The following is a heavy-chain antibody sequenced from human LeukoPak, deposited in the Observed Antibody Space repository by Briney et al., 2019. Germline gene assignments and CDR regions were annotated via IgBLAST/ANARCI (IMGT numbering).Heavy chain of an antibody. D-gene: IGHD2-8*02. CDR2: IKDKFYSETT. V-gene: IGHV3-15*01. Sequence: GGSLRLSCAASEITFSDTWMNWVRQAPGKGLEWVGGIKDKFYSETTDYAAPVKGGFIISRDDSKKTVYLQMNSLKADDTAVYFCTTVTVCTGSSCPGAFDHWGQGTVVTVSS. J-gene: IGHJ4*02. CDR1: EITFSDTW. CDR3: TTVTVCTGSSCPGAFDH.